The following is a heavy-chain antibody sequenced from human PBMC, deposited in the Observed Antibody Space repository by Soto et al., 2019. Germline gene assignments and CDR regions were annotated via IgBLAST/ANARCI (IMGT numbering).Heavy chain of an antibody. CDR2: TYYRSKWYN. V-gene: IGHV6-1*01. D-gene: IGHD6-13*01. CDR1: GDSVSSNSAA. J-gene: IGHJ6*02. CDR3: ARETRIAAAGTSSVYYYGMDV. Sequence: SQTLSLTCAISGDSVSSNSAAWNWIRQSPSRGLEWLGRTYYRSKWYNDYAVSVKSRITINPDTSKNQFSLQLNSVTPEDTAVYYCARETRIAAAGTSSVYYYGMDVWGQGTTVTV.